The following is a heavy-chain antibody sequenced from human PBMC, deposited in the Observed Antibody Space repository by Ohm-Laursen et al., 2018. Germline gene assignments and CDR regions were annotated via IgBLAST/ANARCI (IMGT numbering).Heavy chain of an antibody. J-gene: IGHJ6*02. CDR2: INPNSGGT. CDR3: ARVEGYQLLYYYYYYGMDV. Sequence: GASVTVSCNASGYTFTGYYMHWVRQAPGQGLEWMGWINPNSGGTNYAQKFQGRVTMTRDTSISTAYMELSRLRSDDTAVYYCARVEGYQLLYYYYYYGMDVWGQGTTVTVSS. D-gene: IGHD2-2*01. V-gene: IGHV1-2*02. CDR1: GYTFTGYY.